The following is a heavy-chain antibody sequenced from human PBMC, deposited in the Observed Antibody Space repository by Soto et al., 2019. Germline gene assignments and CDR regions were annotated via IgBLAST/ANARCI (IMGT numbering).Heavy chain of an antibody. V-gene: IGHV3-23*01. CDR1: GFTLITYA. Sequence: PGGSLRLSCAASGFTLITYAMSWVRQAPGKGLEWVSSISGSGGTAYNVDSVKGRFTISRDNAKTSLYLQMNSLSAEDTAVYYCARAYYDSSGYPWFDPWGQGTLVTVSS. D-gene: IGHD3-22*01. CDR2: ISGSGGTA. CDR3: ARAYYDSSGYPWFDP. J-gene: IGHJ5*02.